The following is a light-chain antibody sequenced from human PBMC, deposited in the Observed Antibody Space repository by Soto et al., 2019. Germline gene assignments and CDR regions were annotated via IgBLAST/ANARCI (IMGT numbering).Light chain of an antibody. J-gene: IGKJ1*01. V-gene: IGKV3-20*01. CDR2: GAS. Sequence: EMVLTQSPGTLSLSPGERATLSCRASLSVNSDYLAWYQQKPGQAPRLLIYGASNRATGIPDRFSGSGSGTDFTLTISRLEPEDFAVYYCQQYVTSPRTFGQGTKVEIK. CDR3: QQYVTSPRT. CDR1: LSVNSDY.